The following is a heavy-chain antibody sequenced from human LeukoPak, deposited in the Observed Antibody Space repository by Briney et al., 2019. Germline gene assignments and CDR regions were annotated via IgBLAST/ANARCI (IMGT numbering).Heavy chain of an antibody. CDR3: ARARWYSCDY. Sequence: PGGSLRLSCAVSGFTFSGHWMFWVRQAPGKGLEWVSSTNSDGSSRGYTDSVKGRFTVSRDNAKNTLYLQMNSLRGEDTAVYHCARARWYSCDYWGQGTLVTVSS. J-gene: IGHJ4*02. D-gene: IGHD5-24*01. V-gene: IGHV3-74*01. CDR1: GFTFSGHW. CDR2: TNSDGSSR.